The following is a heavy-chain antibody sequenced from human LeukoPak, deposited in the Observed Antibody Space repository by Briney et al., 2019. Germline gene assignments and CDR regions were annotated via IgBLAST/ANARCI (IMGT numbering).Heavy chain of an antibody. CDR1: GGSISSNNW. J-gene: IGHJ5*02. CDR3: ARDWKQWLGGYNWFDP. CDR2: IYHSGSP. Sequence: SETLSLTCAVSGGSISSNNWWGWVRQPPGKGLEWIGEIYHSGSPNYNPSLKSRVTISVDKSRNHFSLNLSSVTAADTAVYYCARDWKQWLGGYNWFDPWGQGTLVTVSS. D-gene: IGHD6-19*01. V-gene: IGHV4-4*02.